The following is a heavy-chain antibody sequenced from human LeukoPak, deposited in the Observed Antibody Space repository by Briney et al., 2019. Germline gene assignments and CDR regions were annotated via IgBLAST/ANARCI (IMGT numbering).Heavy chain of an antibody. CDR2: IYYSGST. CDR1: GGSISRSSYY. J-gene: IGHJ4*02. V-gene: IGHV4-39*01. Sequence: PSETLSLTCTVSGGSISRSSYYWVWIRQPPGKGLEWIGTIYYSGSTYYNASLKSRLTISVDTSKNQLSLKLSSVTAADTAVYYCARLSGGTQWLAPFDYWGQGTLVTVSS. CDR3: ARLSGGTQWLAPFDY. D-gene: IGHD6-19*01.